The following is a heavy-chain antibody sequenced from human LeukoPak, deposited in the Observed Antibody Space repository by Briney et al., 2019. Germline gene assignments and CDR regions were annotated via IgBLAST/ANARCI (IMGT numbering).Heavy chain of an antibody. CDR1: GFTFSNAW. CDR3: TTDRGYDFWSGYYYFDY. V-gene: IGHV3-15*01. Sequence: GGSLRLSCAASGFTFSNAWMSWVRHAPGKGLEWVGRIKSKTDGGTTDYAAPVKGRFTISRDDSKNTLYLQMNSLKTEDTAVYYCTTDRGYDFWSGYYYFDYWGQGTLVTVSS. CDR2: IKSKTDGGTT. J-gene: IGHJ4*02. D-gene: IGHD3-3*01.